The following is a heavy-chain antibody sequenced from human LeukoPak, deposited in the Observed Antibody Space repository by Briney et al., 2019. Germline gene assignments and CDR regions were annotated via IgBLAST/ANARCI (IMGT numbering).Heavy chain of an antibody. J-gene: IGHJ4*02. CDR3: AKEGTSYCTNGVCHVDY. V-gene: IGHV3-30*18. D-gene: IGHD2-8*01. Sequence: GRSLRLSCVASGFTFSSYGMHWVRQAPGKGLEWVAVIWNGGSNKYYADSVKGRFTISRDNSKNTLYLQMNSLRDEDTAVYYCAKEGTSYCTNGVCHVDYWGQGTLVTVSS. CDR2: IWNGGSNK. CDR1: GFTFSSYG.